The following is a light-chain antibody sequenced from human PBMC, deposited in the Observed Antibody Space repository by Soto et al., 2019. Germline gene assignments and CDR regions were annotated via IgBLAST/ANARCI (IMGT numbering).Light chain of an antibody. CDR1: QTVIRN. J-gene: IGKJ5*01. Sequence: EIVMTQSPATLSVYPGERATLSCRASQTVIRNLAWYRQKPGQPPKLLIYWASTRESGVPDRFSGSGSGTDFTLTISSLEPEDFAVYYCQQRSNWPPITFGQGTRLEI. CDR2: WAS. V-gene: IGKV3-11*01. CDR3: QQRSNWPPIT.